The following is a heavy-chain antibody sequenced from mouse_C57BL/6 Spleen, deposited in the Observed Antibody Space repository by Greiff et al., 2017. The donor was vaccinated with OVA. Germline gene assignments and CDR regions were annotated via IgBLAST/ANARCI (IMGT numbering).Heavy chain of an antibody. V-gene: IGHV8-8*01. D-gene: IGHD1-1*01. CDR1: GFSLSTFGMG. J-gene: IGHJ4*01. CDR2: IWWDDDK. CDR3: ARPIITTVVATEGDYAMDY. Sequence: QVTLKESGPGILQPSQTLSLTCSFSGFSLSTFGMGVGWIRQPSGKGLEWLAHIWWDDDKYYNPAMKSRLTISKDTSKNQVFLKVANVDTADTATYYCARPIITTVVATEGDYAMDYWGQGTSVTVSS.